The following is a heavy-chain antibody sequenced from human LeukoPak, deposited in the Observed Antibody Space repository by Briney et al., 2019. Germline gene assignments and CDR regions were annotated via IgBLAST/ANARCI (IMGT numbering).Heavy chain of an antibody. CDR2: ISSSGSTI. D-gene: IGHD1-1*01. CDR3: ARVKAGIRGLSDY. V-gene: IGHV3-11*01. J-gene: IGHJ4*02. Sequence: GGSLRLSCAASGFTFSDYYMSWIRQAPGKGLEWVSYISSSGSTIYYADSVKGRFTLSRDNAKNSLYLQMNSLRAEDTAVYYWARVKAGIRGLSDYWGQGTLVTVSS. CDR1: GFTFSDYY.